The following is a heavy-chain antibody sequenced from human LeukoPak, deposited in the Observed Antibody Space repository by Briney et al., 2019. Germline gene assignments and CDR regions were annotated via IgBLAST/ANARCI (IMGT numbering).Heavy chain of an antibody. Sequence: AAVTVSCKASGYTFTSYGISWVRQAPGQGLAWVGWNSGYNGNTNYAQKLQGRVNMNTDTSTSTAYMGLRSLRSDDTAVYYCARAKVAAAGFHWGRGTLVTVSS. J-gene: IGHJ4*02. D-gene: IGHD6-13*01. CDR1: GYTFTSYG. CDR2: NSGYNGNT. CDR3: ARAKVAAAGFH. V-gene: IGHV1-18*01.